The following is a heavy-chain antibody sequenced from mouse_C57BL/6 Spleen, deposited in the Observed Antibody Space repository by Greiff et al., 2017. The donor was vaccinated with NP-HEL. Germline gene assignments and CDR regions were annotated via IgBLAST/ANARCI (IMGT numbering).Heavy chain of an antibody. D-gene: IGHD1-1*01. CDR2: IHPNSGST. CDR3: ARSDYYGSYY. Sequence: QVQLKQPGAELVKPGASVKLSCKASGYTFTSYWMHWVKQRPGQGLEWIGMIHPNSGSTNYNEKFKSKATLTVDKSSSTAYMQLSSLTSEDSAVYYCARSDYYGSYYWGQGTSVTVSS. J-gene: IGHJ4*01. CDR1: GYTFTSYW. V-gene: IGHV1-64*01.